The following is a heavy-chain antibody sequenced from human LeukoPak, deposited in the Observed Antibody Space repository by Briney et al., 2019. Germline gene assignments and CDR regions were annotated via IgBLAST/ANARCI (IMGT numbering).Heavy chain of an antibody. Sequence: GGSLRLSCAASGFTFSSYEMNWVRQAPGEGLEWVSYTSSGSTIYDADSVKGRFTISRDNAKNSLYLQMNSLRAEDTAVYYCARESIAVAGAPFDYWGQGTLVTVSS. D-gene: IGHD6-19*01. CDR1: GFTFSSYE. CDR2: TSSGSTI. J-gene: IGHJ4*02. CDR3: ARESIAVAGAPFDY. V-gene: IGHV3-48*03.